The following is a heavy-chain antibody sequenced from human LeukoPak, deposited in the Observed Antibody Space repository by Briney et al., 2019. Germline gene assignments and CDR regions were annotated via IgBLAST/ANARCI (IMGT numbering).Heavy chain of an antibody. CDR1: GFIFSDYA. V-gene: IGHV3-23*01. CDR2: ISTSGTA. J-gene: IGHJ4*02. Sequence: PGGSLRLSCAASGFIFSDYAMNWVRQAPGKGLEWVSLISTSGTAHYADSVRGRFTISRDNSENTLYLQMGSLRPEDMAVYYCARDYAYWGQGTLVTVSS. D-gene: IGHD3-16*01. CDR3: ARDYAY.